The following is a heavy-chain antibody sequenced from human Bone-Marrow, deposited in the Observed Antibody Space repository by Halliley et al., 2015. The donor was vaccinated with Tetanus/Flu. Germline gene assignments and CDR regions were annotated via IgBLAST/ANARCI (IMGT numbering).Heavy chain of an antibody. V-gene: IGHV4-59*01. D-gene: IGHD2-21*01. CDR1: GGSIINYS. CDR2: IHHSGST. Sequence: TLSLTCTVYGGSIINYSWSWMRQPPGKGLEWIGYIHHSGSTYYAPSLTSRVTISTDTSRNQFSLKLHSVTAADTAVYYCARWHNYLHPHFDPWGHLTLVSVS. J-gene: IGHJ5*02. CDR3: ARWHNYLHPHFDP.